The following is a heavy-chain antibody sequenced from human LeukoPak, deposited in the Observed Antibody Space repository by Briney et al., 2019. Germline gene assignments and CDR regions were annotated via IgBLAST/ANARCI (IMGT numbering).Heavy chain of an antibody. CDR3: ARKMATTRGYFDY. Sequence: SETLSLTCAVYGGSFSGYYWGWIRQPPGKGLEWIGEINHSGSTNYNPSLKSRVTISVDTSKNQFSLKLSSVTAADTAVYYCARKMATTRGYFDYWGQGTLVTVSS. CDR2: INHSGST. J-gene: IGHJ4*02. D-gene: IGHD5-24*01. V-gene: IGHV4-34*01. CDR1: GGSFSGYY.